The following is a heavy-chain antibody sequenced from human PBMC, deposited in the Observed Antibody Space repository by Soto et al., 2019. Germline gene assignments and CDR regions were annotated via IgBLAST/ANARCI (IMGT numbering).Heavy chain of an antibody. CDR2: ISWNSGNI. CDR1: GFTFDDYA. Sequence: EVQLEESGGALVQPGRSLRLSCAASGFTFDDYAMHWVRQVLGKGLEWVSSISWNSGNIGYADSVKGRFTTSRDNAXYALYLQMNSLRPEDTALYSCVRSKGGYSYGTPFDYWGQGTLVTVSS. CDR3: VRSKGGYSYGTPFDY. V-gene: IGHV3-9*01. J-gene: IGHJ4*02. D-gene: IGHD5-18*01.